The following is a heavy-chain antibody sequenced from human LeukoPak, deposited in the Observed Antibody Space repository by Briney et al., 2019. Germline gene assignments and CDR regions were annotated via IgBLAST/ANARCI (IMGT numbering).Heavy chain of an antibody. J-gene: IGHJ4*02. Sequence: PSETLSLTCTVSGGSISSRSYYWVWIRQPPGKGLEWIGSIYYSGSTYYNPSLKSRATISVDTSKNQFSLKLTSVTTADTAVYYCARDRVDESYWGQGTLVTVSS. CDR3: ARDRVDESY. CDR2: IYYSGST. CDR1: GGSISSRSYY. V-gene: IGHV4-39*07. D-gene: IGHD3-3*01.